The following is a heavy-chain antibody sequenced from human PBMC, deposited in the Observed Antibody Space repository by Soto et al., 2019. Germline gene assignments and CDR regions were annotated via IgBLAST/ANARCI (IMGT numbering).Heavy chain of an antibody. J-gene: IGHJ4*02. CDR2: IYYSGST. CDR1: GGSISSGGYY. CDR3: ARGENLPLLYSSSWYYFDY. Sequence: KLSETLSLTCTVSGGSISSGGYYWSWILHHPGKGLEWIGYIYYSGSTYYNPSLKSRVTISVDTSKNQFSLKLSSVTAADTAVYYCARGENLPLLYSSSWYYFDYWGQGTLVTVSS. V-gene: IGHV4-31*03. D-gene: IGHD6-13*01.